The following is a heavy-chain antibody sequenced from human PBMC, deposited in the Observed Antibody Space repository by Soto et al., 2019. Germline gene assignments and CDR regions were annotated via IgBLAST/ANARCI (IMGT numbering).Heavy chain of an antibody. Sequence: GGSLRLPCAASGFTFSSYWMSWVRQAPGKGLEWVANIKQDGSEKYYVDSVKGRFTISRDNAKNSLYLQMNSLRAEDTAVYYCARGGGVVVAATWLYYYYYMDVWGKGTTVTVSS. D-gene: IGHD2-15*01. CDR2: IKQDGSEK. J-gene: IGHJ6*03. V-gene: IGHV3-7*01. CDR1: GFTFSSYW. CDR3: ARGGGVVVAATWLYYYYYMDV.